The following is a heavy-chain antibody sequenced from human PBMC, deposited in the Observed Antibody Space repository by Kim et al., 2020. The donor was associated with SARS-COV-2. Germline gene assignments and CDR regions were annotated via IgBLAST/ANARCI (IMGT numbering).Heavy chain of an antibody. J-gene: IGHJ3*02. D-gene: IGHD2-15*01. Sequence: YNNPSRKSRATLSAAPSKNQFSLRRGSVTAADTAVYYCARHGGKSNAFDIWGQGTMVTVSS. V-gene: IGHV4-39*01. CDR3: ARHGGKSNAFDI.